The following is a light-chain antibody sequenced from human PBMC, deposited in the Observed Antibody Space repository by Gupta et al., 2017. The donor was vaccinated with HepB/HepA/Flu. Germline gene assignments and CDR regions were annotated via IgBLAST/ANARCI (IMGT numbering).Light chain of an antibody. CDR2: WVS. J-gene: IGKJ1*01. CDR3: QQYYSSPPAT. V-gene: IGKV4-1*01. CDR1: QSVLYSSHNKNY. Sequence: DNVMNQAPDSLAVSLGERATINCKSSQSVLYSSHNKNYLAWYQQKQGQTPKLLIYWVSTRESRVPDRFSGNGCGNDFTLAFTSPQVEDVADYYCQQYYSSPPATFGQGTKVEIK.